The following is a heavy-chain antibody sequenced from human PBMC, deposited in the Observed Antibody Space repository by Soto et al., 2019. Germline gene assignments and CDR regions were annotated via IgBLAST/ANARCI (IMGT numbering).Heavy chain of an antibody. V-gene: IGHV1-8*01. J-gene: IGHJ4*02. CDR3: ARGPMGTYTYYHDY. CDR1: GYTFTSYD. CDR2: MNPNSGNT. D-gene: IGHD2-2*02. Sequence: QVQLVQSGAEVKKPGASVKVSCKASGYTFTSYDINWVRQATGQGLEWMGWMNPNSGNTGYAQKLQGRVTMTRNTSISTAYMELSSLRSEETAVYYCARGPMGTYTYYHDYWGQGTLVTVSP.